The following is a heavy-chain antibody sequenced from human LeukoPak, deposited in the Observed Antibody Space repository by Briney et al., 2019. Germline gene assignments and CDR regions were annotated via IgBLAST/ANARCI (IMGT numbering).Heavy chain of an antibody. CDR1: GYIFTNYW. D-gene: IGHD3-22*01. Sequence: GESLKISCTVSGYIFTNYWIGWVRQMPGKGLEWMGVIYPGDSDPRYSASFEGQVTISADKSTSTAYLQWSSLKASDTAMYFCARHRAENANFYDDTFYYFLDYWGQETLVTVSS. CDR3: ARHRAENANFYDDTFYYFLDY. CDR2: IYPGDSDP. V-gene: IGHV5-51*01. J-gene: IGHJ4*02.